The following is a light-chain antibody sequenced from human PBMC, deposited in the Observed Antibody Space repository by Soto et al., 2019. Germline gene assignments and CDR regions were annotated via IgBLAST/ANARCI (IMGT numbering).Light chain of an antibody. V-gene: IGKV3-20*01. Sequence: EIVLTQSTGTLSLSPGERATLSCRASQSISSSYLAWYQQKPGQAPRLLIYAASSRATGIPDRFSGSGSGTDFTLTISRLEPEDFAVYYCQQYGSSSYTFGQGTQFEIK. CDR1: QSISSSY. J-gene: IGKJ2*01. CDR2: AAS. CDR3: QQYGSSSYT.